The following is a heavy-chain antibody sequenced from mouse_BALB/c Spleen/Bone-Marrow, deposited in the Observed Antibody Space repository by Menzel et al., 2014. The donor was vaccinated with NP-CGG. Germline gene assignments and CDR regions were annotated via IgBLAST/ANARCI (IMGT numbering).Heavy chain of an antibody. CDR3: ARLGYYGWFAY. V-gene: IGHV4-1*02. J-gene: IGHJ3*01. CDR1: GFDFSRYW. Sequence: EVKLMESGGGLVQPGGSLKLSCAASGFDFSRYWMSWVRQAPGKGLQWIVEINPESNTINYTPSLKDKFIISRDNAKNTLYLQMSKVRSEDTALYCCARLGYYGWFAYWGQGTLVTVSA. D-gene: IGHD2-3*01. CDR2: INPESNTI.